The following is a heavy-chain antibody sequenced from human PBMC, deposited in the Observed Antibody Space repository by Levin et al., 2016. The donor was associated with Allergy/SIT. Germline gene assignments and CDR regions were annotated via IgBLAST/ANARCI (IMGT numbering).Heavy chain of an antibody. D-gene: IGHD3-22*01. CDR2: IIPIFGTA. J-gene: IGHJ3*02. Sequence: WVRQAPGQGLEWMGGIIPIFGTANYAQKFQGRVTITADESTSTAYMELSSLRSEDTAVYYCARDSLGVVYDSSGYDAFDIWGQGTMVTVSS. V-gene: IGHV1-69*01. CDR3: ARDSLGVVYDSSGYDAFDI.